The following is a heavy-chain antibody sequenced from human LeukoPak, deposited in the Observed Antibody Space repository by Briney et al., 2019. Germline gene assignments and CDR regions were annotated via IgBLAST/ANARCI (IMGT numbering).Heavy chain of an antibody. D-gene: IGHD2-21*01. Sequence: SETLSLTCTVSGGSISSGDYYWSWIRQPPGKGLEWIGYIYYSGSTYYNPSLKSRVTISVDTSKNQFSLKLSSVTAADTAVYYCARGAIFDQAYFFDYWGQGTLVTVSS. CDR3: ARGAIFDQAYFFDY. V-gene: IGHV4-30-4*01. J-gene: IGHJ4*02. CDR1: GGSISSGDYY. CDR2: IYYSGST.